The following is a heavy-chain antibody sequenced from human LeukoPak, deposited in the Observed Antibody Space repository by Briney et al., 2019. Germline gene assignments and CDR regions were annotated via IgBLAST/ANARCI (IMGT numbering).Heavy chain of an antibody. CDR3: ARDQGYYGSGSYYFDY. Sequence: ASVKVSCKASGGTFSSYAISWVRQAPGQGLEWTGWISAYNGNTNYAQKLQGRVTMTTDTSTSTAYMELRSLRSDDTAVYYCARDQGYYGSGSYYFDYWGQGTLVTVSS. D-gene: IGHD3-10*01. CDR1: GGTFSSYA. V-gene: IGHV1-18*01. J-gene: IGHJ4*02. CDR2: ISAYNGNT.